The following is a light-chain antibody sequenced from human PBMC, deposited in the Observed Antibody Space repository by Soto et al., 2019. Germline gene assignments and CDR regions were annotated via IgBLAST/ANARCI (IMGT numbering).Light chain of an antibody. CDR3: QQYGSSPRT. CDR2: DAS. J-gene: IGKJ1*01. CDR1: QSVSSSY. V-gene: IGKV3-20*01. Sequence: EIVLTQSPGTLSLSPGERATLSCRASQSVSSSYLAWYQQKPGQAPRLLIYDASSRDNGIPDRFSGSGSGTDFTLTISRLEPEDFAVYYCQQYGSSPRTFGQGTKVEIK.